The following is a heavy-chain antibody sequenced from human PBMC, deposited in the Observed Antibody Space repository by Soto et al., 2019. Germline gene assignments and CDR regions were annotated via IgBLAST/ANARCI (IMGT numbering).Heavy chain of an antibody. CDR2: IIPIFGTA. D-gene: IGHD3-3*01. CDR3: ARCPTYYDFWSGYSYYGMDV. V-gene: IGHV1-69*13. CDR1: GGTFSSYA. Sequence: SVKVSCKASGGTFSSYAISWVRQAPGQGLEWMGGIIPIFGTANYAQKFQGRATITADESTSTAYMELSSLRSEDTAVYYCARCPTYYDFWSGYSYYGMDVWGQGTTVTVSS. J-gene: IGHJ6*02.